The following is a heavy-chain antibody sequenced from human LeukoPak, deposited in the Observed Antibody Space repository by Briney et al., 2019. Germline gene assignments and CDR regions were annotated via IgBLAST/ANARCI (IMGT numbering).Heavy chain of an antibody. CDR1: GFTFSIYW. D-gene: IGHD6-13*01. CDR3: AKAGSSWYEY. J-gene: IGHJ4*02. V-gene: IGHV3-7*01. CDR2: IKQDGSEK. Sequence: PGGSLRLSRAASGFTFSIYWMSWVRQAPGRGLECVANIKQDGSEKYYVDSLKGRFTISRDNAKNSLYLQMNSLRAEDTAVYYCAKAGSSWYEYWGQGTLVTVSS.